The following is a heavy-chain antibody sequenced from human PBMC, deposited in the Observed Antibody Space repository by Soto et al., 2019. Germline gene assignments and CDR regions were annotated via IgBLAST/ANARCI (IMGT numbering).Heavy chain of an antibody. D-gene: IGHD5-18*01. J-gene: IGHJ6*02. CDR3: ARDLNPYGYSYGYDPYYYYGMDV. V-gene: IGHV3-33*01. Sequence: QVQLVESGGGVVQPGRSLRLSCAASGFTFSSYGMHWVRQAPGKGLEWVAVIWYDGSNKYYADSVKGRFTISRDNSKNTLYLQMNSLRAEDTAVYYYARDLNPYGYSYGYDPYYYYGMDVWGQGTTVTVSS. CDR2: IWYDGSNK. CDR1: GFTFSSYG.